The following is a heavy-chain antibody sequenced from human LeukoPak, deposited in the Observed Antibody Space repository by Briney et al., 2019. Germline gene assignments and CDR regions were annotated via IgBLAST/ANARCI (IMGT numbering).Heavy chain of an antibody. Sequence: PGGSLRLSCAASGITVSTNYMSWVRQAPGKRLEWVSVIYSGGTTHYADSVKDRFTISRDNSRNTVYLQMNSLRAEDTAVYYCARDYVAGTPSYWGQGTLVTVSS. CDR3: ARDYVAGTPSY. CDR1: GITVSTNY. D-gene: IGHD2-15*01. CDR2: IYSGGTT. V-gene: IGHV3-66*01. J-gene: IGHJ4*02.